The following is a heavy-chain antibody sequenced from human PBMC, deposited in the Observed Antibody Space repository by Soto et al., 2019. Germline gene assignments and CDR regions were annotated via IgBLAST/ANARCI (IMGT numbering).Heavy chain of an antibody. CDR3: ARGDGDYYDGNGYLGRH. CDR1: GFTFSSYW. V-gene: IGHV3-74*01. D-gene: IGHD3-22*01. J-gene: IGHJ4*02. Sequence: EVQLVESGGGIVQPGGSLRLSCAASGFTFSSYWMHWVRQAPGKGLVWVSRINSDGSRTSYADSAKGRFTISRDNAKNTVYLLMNSLRAEDTAVYYCARGDGDYYDGNGYLGRHWGQGTLVTVSS. CDR2: INSDGSRT.